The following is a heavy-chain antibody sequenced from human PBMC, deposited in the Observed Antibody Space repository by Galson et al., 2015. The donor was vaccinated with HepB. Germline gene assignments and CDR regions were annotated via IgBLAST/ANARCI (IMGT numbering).Heavy chain of an antibody. CDR2: MNPYSGNR. V-gene: IGHV1-8*01. CDR3: ARRTAIRGPPAFDY. J-gene: IGHJ4*01. D-gene: IGHD1-1*01. CDR1: GSAFVNYD. Sequence: SVKVSCKASGSAFVNYDINWVRQASGQGLEWMGWMNPYSGNRRYAENFQDRITMTRSTSINTAYMELSSLRLEDTAIYYCARRTAIRGPPAFDYWGPGTLVTVSS.